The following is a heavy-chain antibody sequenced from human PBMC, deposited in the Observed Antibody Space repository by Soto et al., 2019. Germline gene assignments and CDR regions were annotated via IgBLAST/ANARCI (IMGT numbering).Heavy chain of an antibody. CDR3: AKGYPVRYFDWLSEFDY. J-gene: IGHJ4*02. V-gene: IGHV3-23*01. CDR1: GFTFSSYA. D-gene: IGHD3-9*01. CDR2: ISGSGGST. Sequence: GGSLRLSCAASGFTFSSYAMSWVRQAQGKGLEWVSAISGSGGSTYYADSVKGRFTISRDNSKNTLYLQMNSLRAEDTAVYYCAKGYPVRYFDWLSEFDYWGQGTLVNVSS.